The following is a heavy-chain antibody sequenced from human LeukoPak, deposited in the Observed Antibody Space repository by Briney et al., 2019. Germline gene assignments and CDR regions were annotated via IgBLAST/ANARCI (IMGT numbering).Heavy chain of an antibody. CDR3: ARGSVGTPPPFDY. CDR1: GFTFSNYA. D-gene: IGHD2-15*01. CDR2: ISGGGGST. V-gene: IGHV3-23*01. J-gene: IGHJ4*01. Sequence: GGSLRLSCVVSGFTFSNYAMSWVRQAPGKGLEWVSTISGGGGSTYYADSVKGRFTISRDSSTLYLQMNSLRGEDTAMYYCARGSVGTPPPFDYWGQGTLVTVSS.